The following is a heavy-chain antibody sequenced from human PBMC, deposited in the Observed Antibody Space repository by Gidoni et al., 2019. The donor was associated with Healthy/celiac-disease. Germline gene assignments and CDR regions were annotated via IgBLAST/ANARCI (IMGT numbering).Heavy chain of an antibody. CDR3: ARSQRTSYYYGSGSYHTFDY. CDR2: IKQDGSEK. Sequence: EVQLVESGGGLVQPGGSLRLSCAASGFTFGRYWMSWVRQAPGKGLEWVANIKQDGSEKYYVDSVKGRFTISRDNAKNSLYLQMNSLRAEDTAVYYCARSQRTSYYYGSGSYHTFDYWGQGTLVTVSS. V-gene: IGHV3-7*03. J-gene: IGHJ4*02. D-gene: IGHD3-10*01. CDR1: GFTFGRYW.